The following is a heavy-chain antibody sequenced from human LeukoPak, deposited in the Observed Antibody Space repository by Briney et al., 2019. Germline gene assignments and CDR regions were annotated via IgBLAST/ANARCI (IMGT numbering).Heavy chain of an antibody. Sequence: SETLSLTCTVSGGSISSYYWSWIRQPPGQGLEWIGYIYYSGSTNYNPSLKSRVTISVDTSKNQFSLKLSSVTAADTAVYYCARDRYSSGWYDYWGQGTLVTVSS. J-gene: IGHJ4*02. V-gene: IGHV4-59*01. CDR3: ARDRYSSGWYDY. D-gene: IGHD6-19*01. CDR2: IYYSGST. CDR1: GGSISSYY.